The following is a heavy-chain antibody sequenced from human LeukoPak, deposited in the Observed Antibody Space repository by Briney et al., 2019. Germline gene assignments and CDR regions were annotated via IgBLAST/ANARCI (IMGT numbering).Heavy chain of an antibody. CDR2: ISYIGST. J-gene: IGHJ3*02. CDR3: ARDLVTVTKGFDI. D-gene: IGHD4-17*01. V-gene: IGHV4-59*11. CDR1: ADSFSSHY. Sequence: SETLSLTCAVSADSFSSHYWTWIRQPPGKGLEWIGYISYIGSTNYNPSLKSRVTISIDTSKNEFSLKLTSVTAADTAVYYCARDLVTVTKGFDIWGQGTMVTVSS.